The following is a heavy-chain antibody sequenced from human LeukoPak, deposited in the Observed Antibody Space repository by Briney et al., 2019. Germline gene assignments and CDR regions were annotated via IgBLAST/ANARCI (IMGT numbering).Heavy chain of an antibody. D-gene: IGHD3-22*01. CDR1: GFTFSSYA. V-gene: IGHV3-30-3*01. J-gene: IGHJ6*02. CDR3: ARVYDSSGYSYYYYYYGMDV. CDR2: ISYDGSNK. Sequence: PGGSLRLSCAASGFTFSSYAMHWVRQAPGKGLEWVAVISYDGSNKYYADSVKGRFTISRDNSKNTLYLQMNSLRAGDTAVYYCARVYDSSGYSYYYYYYGMDVWGQGTTVTVSS.